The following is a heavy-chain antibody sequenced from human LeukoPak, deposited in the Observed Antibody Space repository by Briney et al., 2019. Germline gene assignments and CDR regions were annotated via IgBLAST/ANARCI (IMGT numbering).Heavy chain of an antibody. Sequence: SETLSLTCTVSGGSITSSSHYWGWIRQPPGKGLEWIGSIYYSGDTYYNPSLKSRVTISVDTSKSQFSLRLSSVTAADTAVYYCARDTSEDAFDIWGQGTMVTVSS. J-gene: IGHJ3*02. CDR3: ARDTSEDAFDI. CDR1: GGSITSSSHY. D-gene: IGHD3-3*01. V-gene: IGHV4-39*07. CDR2: IYYSGDT.